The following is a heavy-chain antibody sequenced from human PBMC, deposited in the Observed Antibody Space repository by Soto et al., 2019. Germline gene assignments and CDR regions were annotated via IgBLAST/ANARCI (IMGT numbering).Heavy chain of an antibody. CDR2: ISYDGSNK. CDR3: ARDYRSGVFDP. J-gene: IGHJ5*02. Sequence: QVQLVESGGGVVQPGRSQRLSCAASGFTFSSYAMHWVRQAPGTGLEWVAVISYDGSNKYYADSVKGRFTISRDNSKNTLYLQMNSLRAEDTAVYYCARDYRSGVFDPWGQGTLVTVSS. CDR1: GFTFSSYA. D-gene: IGHD6-19*01. V-gene: IGHV3-30-3*01.